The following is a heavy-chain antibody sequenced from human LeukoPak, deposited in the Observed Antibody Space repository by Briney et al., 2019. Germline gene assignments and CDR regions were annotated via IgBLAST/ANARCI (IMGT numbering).Heavy chain of an antibody. Sequence: ASVKVSCKASGYTFTGYYMHWVRQAPGQGLEWMGWINPNSGGTNYSQKFQGRVTMTRDMSTSTVYMELSSLRSEDTAVYYRVRIYSGYDYRYYYYYMDVWGKGTTVTVSS. CDR3: VRIYSGYDYRYYYYYMDV. V-gene: IGHV1-2*02. D-gene: IGHD5-12*01. J-gene: IGHJ6*03. CDR2: INPNSGGT. CDR1: GYTFTGYY.